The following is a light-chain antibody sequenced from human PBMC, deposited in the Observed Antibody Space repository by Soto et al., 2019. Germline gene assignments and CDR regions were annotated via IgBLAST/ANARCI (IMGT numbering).Light chain of an antibody. V-gene: IGKV1-9*01. Sequence: DIQLTQSPSFLSASVGDRVTITCRASQGVRSYLAWYQQKAGKAPKLLIYAASTLQSGVPSRFSGSGSGTEFTLTISSLQPEDFATYYCQQLNDYPRTFGQGTKVEIK. CDR2: AAS. CDR1: QGVRSY. CDR3: QQLNDYPRT. J-gene: IGKJ1*01.